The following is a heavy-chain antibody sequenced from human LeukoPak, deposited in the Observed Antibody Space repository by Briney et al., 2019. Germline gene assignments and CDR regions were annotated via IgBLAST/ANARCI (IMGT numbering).Heavy chain of an antibody. CDR3: ARNSRAYCSTTNCPFDY. J-gene: IGHJ4*02. CDR1: EYSFANHW. V-gene: IGHV5-51*01. D-gene: IGHD2-2*01. Sequence: GESLKISCKGSEYSFANHWIGWVRQMPGKGLEWMGIIYPGDSDTRYSPSFQGQVTISVDKSISTAYLQWSSLKASDTAMYYCARNSRAYCSTTNCPFDYWGQGTLVTVSS. CDR2: IYPGDSDT.